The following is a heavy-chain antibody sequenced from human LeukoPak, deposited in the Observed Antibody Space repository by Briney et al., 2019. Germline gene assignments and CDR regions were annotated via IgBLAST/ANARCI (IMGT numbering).Heavy chain of an antibody. D-gene: IGHD3-3*01. J-gene: IGHJ4*02. V-gene: IGHV3-7*01. CDR3: ARDDVAPVNDFWSDY. CDR2: IKQDGSEK. CDR1: GFTFSNYW. Sequence: GGSLRLSRAASGFTFSNYWMSWVRQAPGKGLEWVAYIKQDGSEKYYVDSVKGRFTISRDNARNSLYLQMNSLRAEDTAVYYCARDDVAPVNDFWSDYWGQGTLVTVSS.